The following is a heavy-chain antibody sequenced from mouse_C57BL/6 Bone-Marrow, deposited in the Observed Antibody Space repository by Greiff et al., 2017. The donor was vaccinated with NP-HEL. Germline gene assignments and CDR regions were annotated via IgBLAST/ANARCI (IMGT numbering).Heavy chain of an antibody. Sequence: VQLQQPGAELVRPGSSVKLSCKASGYTFTSYWMDWVKQRPGQGLEWIGNIYPSDSETHYNQKFKDKATLTVDKSSSTAYMQLSSLTSEDSAVYYCARSIYYGKGGYYFDYWGQGTTLTVSS. J-gene: IGHJ2*01. CDR1: GYTFTSYW. V-gene: IGHV1-61*01. CDR2: IYPSDSET. CDR3: ARSIYYGKGGYYFDY. D-gene: IGHD2-1*01.